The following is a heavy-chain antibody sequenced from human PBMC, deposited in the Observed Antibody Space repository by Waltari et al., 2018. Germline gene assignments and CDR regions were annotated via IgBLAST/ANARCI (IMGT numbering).Heavy chain of an antibody. D-gene: IGHD5-18*01. CDR3: AKFSGYLGWFDP. J-gene: IGHJ5*02. CDR1: GFTFSSYG. Sequence: QVQLVESGGGVVQPGRSLRLSCAASGFTFSSYGMHWVRQAPGKGLEWVAVISYDGSNKYYADSVKGRFTISRDNSKNTLYLQMNSLRAEDTAVYYCAKFSGYLGWFDPWGQGTLVTVSS. V-gene: IGHV3-30*18. CDR2: ISYDGSNK.